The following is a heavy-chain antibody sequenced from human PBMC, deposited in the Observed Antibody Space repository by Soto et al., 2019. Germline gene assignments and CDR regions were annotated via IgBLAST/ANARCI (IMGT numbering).Heavy chain of an antibody. CDR3: ASDGEDVLRNIPGDAFDI. V-gene: IGHV3-30-3*01. CDR1: GFTFSSHA. J-gene: IGHJ3*02. CDR2: ISYDGSKI. D-gene: IGHD3-3*01. Sequence: QVQLVESGGGVVQPGRSLRLSCAASGFTFSSHAMHWVRQAPGKGLEWVAVISYDGSKIYYAESVKGRFTISRDNSKNTLYLQVNRFSAEDTAVYFCASDGEDVLRNIPGDAFDIWGQGTMVTVSS.